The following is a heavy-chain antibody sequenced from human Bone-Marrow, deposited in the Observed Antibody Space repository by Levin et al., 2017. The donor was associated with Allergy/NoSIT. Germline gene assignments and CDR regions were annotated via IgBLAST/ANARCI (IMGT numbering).Heavy chain of an antibody. CDR3: ARGVAVAGSWVNWFDP. Sequence: GASVKVSCKASGYSFRIHDINWVRQAPGQGLEWMGWMNPDSGNTGYAQKFQGRVTMTRKTSIDTAYMELSRLRSDDTAVYYCARGVAVAGSWVNWFDPWGQGTLVTVSS. CDR1: GYSFRIHD. J-gene: IGHJ5*02. D-gene: IGHD6-19*01. CDR2: MNPDSGNT. V-gene: IGHV1-8*01.